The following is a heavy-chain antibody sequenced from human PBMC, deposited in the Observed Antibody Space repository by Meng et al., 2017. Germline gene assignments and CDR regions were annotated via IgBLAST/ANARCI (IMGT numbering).Heavy chain of an antibody. CDR1: GYTFPTYV. CDR2: INAGNSDT. D-gene: IGHD6-19*01. V-gene: IGHV1-3*01. CDR3: ARAIAVSGTGRFDY. Sequence: VQLVHTGSEVKKRGYSVKVSCKPSGYTFPTYVIHWVRKAPGQRLEWMGWINAGNSDTKYSQKLQGRVTITRDTSASTVYMEVSSLRSEDTGVYYCARAIAVSGTGRFDYWGQGTLVTVSS. J-gene: IGHJ4*02.